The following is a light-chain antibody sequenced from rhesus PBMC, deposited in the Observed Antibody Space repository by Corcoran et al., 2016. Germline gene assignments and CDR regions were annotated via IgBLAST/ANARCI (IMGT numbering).Light chain of an antibody. CDR2: EVI. J-gene: IGLJ1*01. V-gene: IGLV2-32*02. CDR1: SSDIGGYNY. CDR3: SSYAGINTFI. Sequence: AALTQPRSVSGSPGQSVTISCTGTSSDIGGYNYVSWYQQHPGTAPKLMISEVIKRPSGVSDRFSGSKSGNTASLTISGLQAEDEADYYCSSYAGINTFIFGAGTRLTVL.